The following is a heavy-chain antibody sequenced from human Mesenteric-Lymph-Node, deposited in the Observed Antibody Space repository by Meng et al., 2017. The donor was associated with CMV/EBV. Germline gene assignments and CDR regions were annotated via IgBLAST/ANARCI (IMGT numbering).Heavy chain of an antibody. Sequence: GESLKISCAASGFPFSSYEMNWVRQAPGKGLEWVSYISSSGTYIYYADSVKGRFTVSRDNADNSLYLQMNGLRAEDTAVYYCARDRRYDSSDKAIWVVSDKWGQGTKVIVSS. CDR1: GFPFSSYE. V-gene: IGHV3-48*03. CDR2: ISSSGTYI. D-gene: IGHD3-22*01. CDR3: ARDRRYDSSDKAIWVVSDK. J-gene: IGHJ3*02.